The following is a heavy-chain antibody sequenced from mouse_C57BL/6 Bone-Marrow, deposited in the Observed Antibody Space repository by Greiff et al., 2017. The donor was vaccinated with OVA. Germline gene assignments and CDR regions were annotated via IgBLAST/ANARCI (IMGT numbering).Heavy chain of an antibody. J-gene: IGHJ3*01. CDR1: GYTFTSYW. CDR3: ARNGCDRAWFAY. V-gene: IGHV1-72*01. CDR2: IDPNSGGT. Sequence: QVQLQQPGAELVKPGASVKLSCKASGYTFTSYWMHWVKQRPGRGLEWIGRIDPNSGGTKYNEKFKSKATLTVDKPSSTAYMPLSSLTSEDSAVYYCARNGCDRAWFAYWGQGTLVTVSA. D-gene: IGHD2-2*01.